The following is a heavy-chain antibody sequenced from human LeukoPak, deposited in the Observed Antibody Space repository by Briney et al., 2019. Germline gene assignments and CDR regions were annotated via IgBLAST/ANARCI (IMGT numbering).Heavy chain of an antibody. V-gene: IGHV4-39*07. CDR3: ARGGGDLNAFDI. J-gene: IGHJ3*02. D-gene: IGHD2-21*02. CDR2: IYYSGST. CDR1: GGSISSSSYY. Sequence: PSETLSLTCTVSGGSISSSSYYWGWIRQPPGKGLEWIGSIYYSGSTYYNPSLKSRVTISVDTSKNQFSLKLNSVTAADSAVYYCARGGGDLNAFDIWGQGTMVTVSS.